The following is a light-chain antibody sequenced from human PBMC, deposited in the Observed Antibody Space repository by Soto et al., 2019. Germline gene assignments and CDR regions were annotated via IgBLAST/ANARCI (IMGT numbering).Light chain of an antibody. Sequence: DIVMTQSPDSLAVSLGERATINCKSSQSLLYTSNDRNSLSWFQQKPGQPPKLLIYWASTRESGVPDRFSGSGSGTDFTLTISSLQAEDVAVYYCHQYFSPPPTFGQGTKLEIK. CDR1: QSLLYTSNDRNS. V-gene: IGKV4-1*01. CDR2: WAS. CDR3: HQYFSPPPT. J-gene: IGKJ2*01.